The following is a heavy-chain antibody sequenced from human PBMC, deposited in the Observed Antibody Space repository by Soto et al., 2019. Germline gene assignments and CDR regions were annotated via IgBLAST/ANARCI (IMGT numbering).Heavy chain of an antibody. CDR3: ARDRGRGGYFDY. Sequence: SETLSLTCTVSGGSISSYYWSWIRQPPGKGLEWIGYIYYSGSTNYNPSLKSLVTISVDTSKNQFSLKLSSVTAADTAVYYCARDRGRGGYFDYWGQGTLVTVPS. CDR2: IYYSGST. V-gene: IGHV4-59*01. D-gene: IGHD3-10*01. CDR1: GGSISSYY. J-gene: IGHJ4*02.